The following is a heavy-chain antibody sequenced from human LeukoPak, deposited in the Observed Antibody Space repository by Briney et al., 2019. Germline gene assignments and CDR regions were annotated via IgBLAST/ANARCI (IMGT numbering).Heavy chain of an antibody. Sequence: SVKVSCKASGYTFTSYDISWVRQAPGQGLEWMGGIIPIFGTANYAQKFQGRVTITADESTSTAYMELSSLRSEDTAVYYCARSLYDSSGYYPRDYYYGMDVWGQGTTVTVSS. CDR1: GYTFTSYD. CDR2: IIPIFGTA. D-gene: IGHD3-22*01. CDR3: ARSLYDSSGYYPRDYYYGMDV. J-gene: IGHJ6*02. V-gene: IGHV1-69*13.